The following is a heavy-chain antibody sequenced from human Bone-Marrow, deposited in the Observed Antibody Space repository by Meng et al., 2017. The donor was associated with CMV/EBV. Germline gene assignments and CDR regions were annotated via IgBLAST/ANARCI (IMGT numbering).Heavy chain of an antibody. J-gene: IGHJ5*02. Sequence: ASGYTFSDYYMSWIRQAPGKGLEWVSYISSSGSTIYYADSVKGRFTISRDNAKNSLYLQMNSLRAEDTAVYYCARKVVPAALSWFDPWGQGTLVTVSS. V-gene: IGHV3-11*01. CDR1: GYTFSDYY. CDR2: ISSSGSTI. CDR3: ARKVVPAALSWFDP. D-gene: IGHD2-2*01.